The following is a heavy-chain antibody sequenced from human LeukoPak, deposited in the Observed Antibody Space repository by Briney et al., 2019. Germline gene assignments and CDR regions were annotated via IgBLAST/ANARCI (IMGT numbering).Heavy chain of an antibody. J-gene: IGHJ4*02. CDR1: GFTFSSYG. D-gene: IGHD6-6*01. Sequence: PGGSLRLSCAASGFTFSSYGMHWVRQAPGKGLEWVAVISYDGSNKYYADSVKGRFTISRDNSKNTLYLQMNSLRAEDTAVYYCARGSGVYSSSPGDYWGQGTLVTVSS. V-gene: IGHV3-30*03. CDR3: ARGSGVYSSSPGDY. CDR2: ISYDGSNK.